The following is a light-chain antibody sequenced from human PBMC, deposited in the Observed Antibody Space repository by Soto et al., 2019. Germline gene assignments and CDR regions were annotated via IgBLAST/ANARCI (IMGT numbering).Light chain of an antibody. CDR1: SSDVGRYIY. J-gene: IGLJ2*01. V-gene: IGLV2-8*01. CDR3: SSYAGSNNLI. CDR2: EVS. Sequence: QSALTQPPSASGSPGQSVTISCTETSSDVGRYIYVSWYQQHPGKAPKLMIYEVSKRPSGVPDRFSGSKSGNTASLTVSGLQAEDEADYYCSSYAGSNNLIFGGGTKVTVL.